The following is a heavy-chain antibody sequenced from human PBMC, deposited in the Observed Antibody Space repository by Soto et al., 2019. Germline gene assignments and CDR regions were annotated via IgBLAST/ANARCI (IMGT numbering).Heavy chain of an antibody. J-gene: IGHJ6*02. CDR3: ASPSMTTVTIIRNYYYYGMDV. Sequence: GASVKVSCKASGGTFSSYSISWVRHAPGQGLEWMGGIIPIFGTANYAQKFQGRVTITADESTSTAYMELSSLRSEDTAVYYCASPSMTTVTIIRNYYYYGMDVWGQGTTVTVSS. D-gene: IGHD4-4*01. CDR2: IIPIFGTA. V-gene: IGHV1-69*13. CDR1: GGTFSSYS.